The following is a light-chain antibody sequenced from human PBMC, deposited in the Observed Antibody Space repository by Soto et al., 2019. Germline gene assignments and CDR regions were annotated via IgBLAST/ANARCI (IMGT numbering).Light chain of an antibody. V-gene: IGKV1-39*01. CDR3: QQSYSRT. Sequence: DIQLTQSPSSLSSSVGDRVIISCRASQIISNYLNWYQQKPGKAPKVLIFAASRLQSGVPSRFSGSGSGTDFTLTITSLQPEDFATYYCQQSYSRTFGQGTKVDIK. J-gene: IGKJ1*01. CDR2: AAS. CDR1: QIISNY.